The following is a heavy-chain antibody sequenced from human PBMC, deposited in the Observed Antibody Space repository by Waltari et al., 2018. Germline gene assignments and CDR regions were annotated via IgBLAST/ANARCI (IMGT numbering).Heavy chain of an antibody. Sequence: EVQLVESGGGLVQPGGSLRLSCAASGFTFSSYAMSWVRQAPGKVVELVSAISGSCGSTYYADSVKGRFTISRDNSKNTLYLQMNSLRAEDTAVYYCAKDPTAMVYYFDYWGQGTLVTVSS. CDR1: GFTFSSYA. CDR2: ISGSCGST. J-gene: IGHJ4*02. CDR3: AKDPTAMVYYFDY. D-gene: IGHD5-18*01. V-gene: IGHV3-23*04.